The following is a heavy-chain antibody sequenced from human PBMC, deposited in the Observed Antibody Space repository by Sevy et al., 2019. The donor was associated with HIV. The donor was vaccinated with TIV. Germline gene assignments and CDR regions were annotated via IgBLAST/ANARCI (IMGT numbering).Heavy chain of an antibody. CDR1: GYTFTNYW. V-gene: IGHV5-51*01. CDR3: ARRGSSGWFELDP. Sequence: GESLKISCKGSGYTFTNYWIGWVRQMPGKGLEWMGIIYPGDSDTRYSPSFQGQVTISADKSIGTAYLQWRSLTASDTAMYYCARRGSSGWFELDPWGQGTLVTVSS. J-gene: IGHJ5*02. CDR2: IYPGDSDT. D-gene: IGHD6-19*01.